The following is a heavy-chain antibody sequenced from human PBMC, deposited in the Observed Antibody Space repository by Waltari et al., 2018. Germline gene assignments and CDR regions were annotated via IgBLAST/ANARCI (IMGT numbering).Heavy chain of an antibody. J-gene: IGHJ4*02. V-gene: IGHV4-39*01. Sequence: QLRLQESGPGLVKASETLSLTCSVSGDSISSTRSYWGWIRQPPGKGLEWIGSFSYNGNTYYNPSLKSRITMSVDTSKNQFSLEVKSVTAADSAMYYCARPGRVGGGSLMGLDYWGQGTLVTVSS. CDR2: FSYNGNT. CDR3: ARPGRVGGGSLMGLDY. CDR1: GDSISSTRSY. D-gene: IGHD2-15*01.